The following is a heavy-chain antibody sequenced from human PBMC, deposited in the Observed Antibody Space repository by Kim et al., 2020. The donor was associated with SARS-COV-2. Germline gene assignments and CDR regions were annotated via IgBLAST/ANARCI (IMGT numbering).Heavy chain of an antibody. V-gene: IGHV3-23*01. Sequence: GDNTAYTDTVKARFTISRDNSKNTLYLQMSSLRVEDTAIYYCANPRQPDYWGQGTLVTVSS. CDR2: GDNT. J-gene: IGHJ4*02. CDR3: ANPRQPDY. D-gene: IGHD6-13*01.